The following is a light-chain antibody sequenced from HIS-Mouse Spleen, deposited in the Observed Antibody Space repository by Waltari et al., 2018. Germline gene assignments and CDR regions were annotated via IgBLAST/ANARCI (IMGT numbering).Light chain of an antibody. V-gene: IGKV3-20*01. J-gene: IGKJ3*01. Sequence: EIVLTQSPGTLSLSPGERATLSCRASQSVSSSYLAWYQQKPGQAPRRLIYGASSRATGIPDRFSGSGSGTDFTLTISRLEPEDFAVYYCQQYGSSSWTFGPGTKVDIK. CDR2: GAS. CDR3: QQYGSSSWT. CDR1: QSVSSSY.